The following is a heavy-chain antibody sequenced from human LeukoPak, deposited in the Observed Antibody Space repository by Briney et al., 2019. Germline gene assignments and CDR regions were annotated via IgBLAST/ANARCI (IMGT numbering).Heavy chain of an antibody. CDR1: GASISSGGYF. D-gene: IGHD1-1*01. CDR3: ARAPGSAYNAYYFDY. J-gene: IGHJ4*02. Sequence: SETLSLTCTVSGASISSGGYFWGWIRQHPWKGLEWMGYFFYSGSTYYNPSLKSRVTISVDTSKDQISLKLSSVTAADTAVYYCARAPGSAYNAYYFDYWGQGTLVTVSS. V-gene: IGHV4-31*03. CDR2: FFYSGST.